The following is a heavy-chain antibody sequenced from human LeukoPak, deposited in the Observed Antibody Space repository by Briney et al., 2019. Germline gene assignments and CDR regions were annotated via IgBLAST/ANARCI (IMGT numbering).Heavy chain of an antibody. CDR2: IYTDDTT. V-gene: IGHV3-53*01. J-gene: IGHJ4*02. CDR3: AREPPFRYSSTGYFDY. Sequence: GGSLRLSCAASGFAVSSKYMSWVRQAPGKGLDWVSLIYTDDTTYYADSVKGRFTISRDNSKNTVYLQMSSLRAEDTAVYYCAREPPFRYSSTGYFDYWGQGTLVSVSS. CDR1: GFAVSSKY. D-gene: IGHD6-13*01.